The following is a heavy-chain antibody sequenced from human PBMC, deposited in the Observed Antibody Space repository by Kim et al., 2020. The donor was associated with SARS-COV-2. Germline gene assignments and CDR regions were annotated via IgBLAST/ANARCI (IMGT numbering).Heavy chain of an antibody. CDR2: ISSSSSYI. J-gene: IGHJ4*02. V-gene: IGHV3-21*01. Sequence: GGSLRLSCAASGFTFSSYSMNWVRQAPGKGLEWVSSISSSSSYIYYADSVKGRFXXSRDNAKNSLYXQMNSLRXEXTAVYYCARDQXVXXGNYDILTGYXXXXXXWGQXXXVTVSS. CDR3: ARDQXVXXGNYDILTGYXXXXXX. CDR1: GFTFSSYS. D-gene: IGHD3-9*01.